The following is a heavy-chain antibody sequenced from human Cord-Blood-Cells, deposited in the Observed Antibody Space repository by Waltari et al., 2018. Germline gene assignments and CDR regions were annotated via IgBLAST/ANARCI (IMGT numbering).Heavy chain of an antibody. V-gene: IGHV4-39*01. D-gene: IGHD4-17*01. CDR3: ASPMTTVGDY. CDR1: GGSLSSSSYY. CDR2: IYYSGRT. J-gene: IGHJ4*02. Sequence: QLQLQESGPGLVKPSETLSLTCTVPGGSLSSSSYYWGWIRQPPGKGLEWIGSIYYSGRTYYNPSLKSRVTISVDTSKNQFSLKLSSVTAADTAVYYCASPMTTVGDYWGQGTLVTVSS.